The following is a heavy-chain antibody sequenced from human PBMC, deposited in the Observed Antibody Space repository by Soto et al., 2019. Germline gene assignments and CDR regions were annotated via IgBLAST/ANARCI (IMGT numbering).Heavy chain of an antibody. D-gene: IGHD1-1*01. J-gene: IGHJ4*02. V-gene: IGHV3-30*04. CDR2: IAYDGRNK. Sequence: PGGSLTLSCAASGFTFCRYAMHWVRQAPGKGLEWVAVIAYDGRNKYYADSVKGRFTISRDNSKNTLYLQMNSLRIEDTAVYYCARELERVFDYWGQGTLVTVSS. CDR3: ARELERVFDY. CDR1: GFTFCRYA.